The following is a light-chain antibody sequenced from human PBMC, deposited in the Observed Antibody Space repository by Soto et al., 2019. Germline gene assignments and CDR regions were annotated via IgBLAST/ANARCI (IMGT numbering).Light chain of an antibody. V-gene: IGLV2-23*03. CDR1: SSDVGSYNL. J-gene: IGLJ2*01. CDR3: CSYENRGTFVV. CDR2: EGT. Sequence: QSALTQPASVSGSPGQSITISCSGISSDVGSYNLVSWYQQHPGKAPKLIIYEGTKRPSGVSNRFSGSKSGNTASLTISGLQDEDEAEYHCCSYENRGTFVVLGGGTKLTVL.